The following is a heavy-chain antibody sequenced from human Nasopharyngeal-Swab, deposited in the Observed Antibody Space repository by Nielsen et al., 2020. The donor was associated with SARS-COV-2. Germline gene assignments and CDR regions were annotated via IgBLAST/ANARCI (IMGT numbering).Heavy chain of an antibody. D-gene: IGHD3-9*01. Sequence: SVKVSCKASGGTFSSYAISWVRQAPGQGPEWMGGIIPIFGTANYAQKFQGRVTITADESTSTAYMELSSLRSEDTAVYYCARDRYDILTGYYPPPYYGMDVWGQGTTVTVSS. CDR3: ARDRYDILTGYYPPPYYGMDV. J-gene: IGHJ6*02. CDR1: GGTFSSYA. V-gene: IGHV1-69*13. CDR2: IIPIFGTA.